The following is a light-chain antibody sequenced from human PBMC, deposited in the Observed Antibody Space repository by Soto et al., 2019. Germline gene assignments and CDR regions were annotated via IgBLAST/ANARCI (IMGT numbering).Light chain of an antibody. CDR2: AAS. CDR3: QKYNSAPFT. V-gene: IGKV1-27*01. CDR1: QGIRNF. Sequence: DIQMTQYTSSLSASVGDRATIPCRASQGIRNFLAWYQQNPGKVPKLLIYAASTLQSGVPSRFSGSGSGTDFTLTISSLQPEDVATDYCQKYNSAPFTFGPGTKVVIK. J-gene: IGKJ3*01.